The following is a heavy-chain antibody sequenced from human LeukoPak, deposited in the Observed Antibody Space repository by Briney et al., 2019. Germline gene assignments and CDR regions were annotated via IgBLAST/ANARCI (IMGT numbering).Heavy chain of an antibody. J-gene: IGHJ4*02. CDR3: ARGDRRGSYYCDY. CDR1: GYTFTGYY. V-gene: IGHV1-2*06. D-gene: IGHD1-26*01. CDR2: INPNSGGT. Sequence: GASVKVSCKASGYTFTGYYMHWARQAPGQGLEWMGRINPNSGGTNYAQKFQGRVTMTRDTSISTAYMELSRLRSDDTAVYYCARGDRRGSYYCDYWGQGTLVTVSS.